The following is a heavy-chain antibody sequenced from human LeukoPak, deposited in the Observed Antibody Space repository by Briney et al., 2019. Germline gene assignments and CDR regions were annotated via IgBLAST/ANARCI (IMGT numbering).Heavy chain of an antibody. CDR2: IIPIFGTA. V-gene: IGHV1-69*13. CDR3: ARYSGYEGNWFDP. J-gene: IGHJ5*02. CDR1: GGTFSSYA. D-gene: IGHD5-12*01. Sequence: ASVKVSCKASGGTFSSYAISWVRRAPGQGLEWMGGIIPIFGTANYAQKFQGRVTITADESTSTAYMELSSLRSEDTAVYYCARYSGYEGNWFDPWGQGTLVTVSS.